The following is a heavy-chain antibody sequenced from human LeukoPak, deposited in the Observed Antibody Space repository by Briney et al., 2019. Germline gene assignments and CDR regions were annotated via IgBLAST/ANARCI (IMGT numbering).Heavy chain of an antibody. J-gene: IGHJ4*02. CDR3: ARGGSGSYYKGNFDY. CDR1: GYTFTSYG. D-gene: IGHD3-10*01. Sequence: ASVKVSCKASGYTFTSYGISWVRQAPGQGLEWMGWISAYNGNTNYAQKLQGRVTMTTDTSTSTAYMELRSLRSDDTAVYYRARGGSGSYYKGNFDYWGQGTLVTVSS. CDR2: ISAYNGNT. V-gene: IGHV1-18*01.